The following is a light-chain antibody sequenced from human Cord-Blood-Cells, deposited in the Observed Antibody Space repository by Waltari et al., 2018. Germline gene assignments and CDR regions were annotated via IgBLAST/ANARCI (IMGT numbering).Light chain of an antibody. CDR1: SSHVGGYNY. Sequence: QSALTQPASVSGSPGQSIPISCTGTSSHVGGYNYVSWYQQHPGKAPKLMIYDFSKRPSGVSNRFSGSKSGNTASLTISGLQAEDEADYYCSSYTSSSTWVFGGGTKLTVL. V-gene: IGLV2-14*01. CDR3: SSYTSSSTWV. J-gene: IGLJ3*02. CDR2: DFS.